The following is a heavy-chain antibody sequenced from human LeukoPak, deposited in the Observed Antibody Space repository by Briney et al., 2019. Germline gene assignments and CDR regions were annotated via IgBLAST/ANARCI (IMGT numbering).Heavy chain of an antibody. CDR1: GFTFSSYW. V-gene: IGHV3-7*01. Sequence: PGGSLRLSCAASGFTFSSYWMSWVRQAPGKGLEWVANIKQDGSEKYYVDSVKGRFTISRDNAKNSLYLQMNSLRAEDTAVYYCASSPFTIFGVVTNFDYWGQGTLVTVSS. D-gene: IGHD3-3*01. CDR3: ASSPFTIFGVVTNFDY. CDR2: IKQDGSEK. J-gene: IGHJ4*02.